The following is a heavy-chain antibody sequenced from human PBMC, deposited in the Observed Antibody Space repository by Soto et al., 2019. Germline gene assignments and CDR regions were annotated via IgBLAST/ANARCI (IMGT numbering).Heavy chain of an antibody. V-gene: IGHV4-39*02. Sequence: SETLSLTCTVSGGSISSSSYYWGWIRQPPGKGLEWIGSIYYSGSTYYNPSLKSRVTISVDTSKNQFSLKLSSVTAADTAVYYCARDRPERFFDYWGQGTLVTVPQ. CDR2: IYYSGST. CDR1: GGSISSSSYY. D-gene: IGHD3-3*01. CDR3: ARDRPERFFDY. J-gene: IGHJ4*01.